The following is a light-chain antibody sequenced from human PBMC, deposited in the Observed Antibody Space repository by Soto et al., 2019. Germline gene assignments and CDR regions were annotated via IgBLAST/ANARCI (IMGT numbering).Light chain of an antibody. CDR2: DAS. CDR1: QSVSSY. J-gene: IGKJ4*01. V-gene: IGKV3-11*01. Sequence: EIVLTQSPATLSLSPGERATLSCSASQSVSSYLAWYQQKPGQAPRLLIYDASNRATGIPDRFSGSGSGTDFTLTISSLEPEDFVVYYCQQRSNWLTFGGGTKVEIK. CDR3: QQRSNWLT.